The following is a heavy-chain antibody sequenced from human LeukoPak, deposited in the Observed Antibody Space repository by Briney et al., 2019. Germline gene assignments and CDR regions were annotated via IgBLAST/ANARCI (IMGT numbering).Heavy chain of an antibody. V-gene: IGHV3-23*01. J-gene: IGHJ4*02. CDR2: ISGSGGNT. CDR1: GFTFSSYG. CDR3: AKVPRAIFGVIAHFDY. D-gene: IGHD3-3*01. Sequence: PGGSLRLSCAASGFTFSSYGMSWVRQAPGKGLEWVSGISGSGGNTYYRDSVKGRFTISRDNSKNTLYLQMNSLRAEDTAVYYCAKVPRAIFGVIAHFDYWGQGTLVTVSS.